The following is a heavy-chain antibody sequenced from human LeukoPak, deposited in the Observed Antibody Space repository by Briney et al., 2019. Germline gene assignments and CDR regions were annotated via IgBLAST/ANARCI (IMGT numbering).Heavy chain of an antibody. D-gene: IGHD6-13*01. V-gene: IGHV3-30*02. CDR2: IPYDGSKK. J-gene: IGHJ6*02. CDR3: AKRGSTAAGIYYYGMDV. CDR1: GFTFSSYG. Sequence: PGGSLRVSCAASGFTFSSYGMHWVRQAPGKGLEWVAFIPYDGSKKYYADFVRGRFTISRDNSKNTLYLQMNSLRAEDTAVYYCAKRGSTAAGIYYYGMDVWGQGTTVTVSS.